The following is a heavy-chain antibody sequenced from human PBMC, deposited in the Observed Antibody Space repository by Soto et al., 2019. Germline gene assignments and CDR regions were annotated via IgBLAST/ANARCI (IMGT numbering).Heavy chain of an antibody. Sequence: QLRLQESGPRLAKPSETLSLTCTVSGGSISSSSYFWAWIRRPPGKGLEWIGSIDFRGTTYTNPSLEGRVTISVDTSKNHFSLKLDSVTAADTALYYCSRRAPEGFDPWGRGTLVTVSS. CDR2: IDFRGTT. V-gene: IGHV4-39*02. J-gene: IGHJ5*02. CDR1: GGSISSSSYF. CDR3: SRRAPEGFDP.